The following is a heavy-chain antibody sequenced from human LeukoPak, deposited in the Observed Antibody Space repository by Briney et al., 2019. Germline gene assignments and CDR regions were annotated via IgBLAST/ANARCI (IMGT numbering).Heavy chain of an antibody. D-gene: IGHD3-10*01. CDR3: AKDRRWELGRSAAPLDY. CDR2: ISGRGGST. J-gene: IGHJ4*02. V-gene: IGHV3-23*01. CDR1: GFTFSSYW. Sequence: AGSLTLSCAASGFTFSSYWMHWVRQAPGKGLVWVSAISGRGGSTYYADSVKGRFTISRDNSKNTLYLQMNSLRAEDTAVYYCAKDRRWELGRSAAPLDYWGQGTLVTVSS.